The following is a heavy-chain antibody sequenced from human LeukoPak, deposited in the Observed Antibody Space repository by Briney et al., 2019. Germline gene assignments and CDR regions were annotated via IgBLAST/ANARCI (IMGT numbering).Heavy chain of an antibody. J-gene: IGHJ4*02. Sequence: GGSLRLSCAASGFTFSTYWMSWVRQAPGKGLEWVANINQDGSATNYVDSAKGRFIVSRDNSKNTLYLQMNSLRAEDTAVYYCAKKVLHYYGSGSYVDYWGQGTLVTVSS. V-gene: IGHV3-7*03. CDR3: AKKVLHYYGSGSYVDY. D-gene: IGHD3-10*01. CDR2: INQDGSAT. CDR1: GFTFSTYW.